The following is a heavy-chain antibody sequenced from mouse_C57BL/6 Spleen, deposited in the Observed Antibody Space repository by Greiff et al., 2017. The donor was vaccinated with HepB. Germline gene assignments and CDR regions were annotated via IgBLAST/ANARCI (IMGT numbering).Heavy chain of an antibody. CDR2: IYPGDGDT. CDR3: ASPGSSGTDY. V-gene: IGHV1-82*01. Sequence: VQLQQSGPELVKPGASVKISCKASGYAFSSSWMNWVKQRPGKGLEWIGRIYPGDGDTNYNGKFKGKATLTADKSSSTAYMQLSSLTSEDSAVYFCASPGSSGTDYWGQGTTLTVSS. D-gene: IGHD1-1*01. J-gene: IGHJ2*01. CDR1: GYAFSSSW.